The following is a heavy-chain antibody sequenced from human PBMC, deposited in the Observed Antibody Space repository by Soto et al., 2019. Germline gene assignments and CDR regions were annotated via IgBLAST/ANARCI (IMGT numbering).Heavy chain of an antibody. V-gene: IGHV3-74*01. CDR1: GFMFNTYW. J-gene: IGHJ6*02. D-gene: IGHD1-1*01. CDR3: TRDRSYNMDV. Sequence: VGSLRLSCAASGFMFNTYWFHWVRQAPGKGLTWVSRINGDGSGINYADSVKGRFTISRDNAKDTLYLQMTSLRAEDSAVYYCTRDRSYNMDVWGQGTTVTVSS. CDR2: INGDGSGI.